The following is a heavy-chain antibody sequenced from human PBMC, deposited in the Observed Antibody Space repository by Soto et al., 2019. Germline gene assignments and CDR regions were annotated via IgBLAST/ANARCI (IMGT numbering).Heavy chain of an antibody. CDR2: ISYAGSNK. Sequence: GGSLRLSCETSGFTFTTFGIHWVRQAPGKGLEWVAVISYAGSNKYIADSFRGRFTISRDNSKNTVYLQMSSLRVDDAAVYYCARDRSLGIAAAGLDYWGPGTLVTVSS. CDR3: ARDRSLGIAAAGLDY. J-gene: IGHJ4*02. CDR1: GFTFTTFG. V-gene: IGHV3-33*01. D-gene: IGHD6-13*01.